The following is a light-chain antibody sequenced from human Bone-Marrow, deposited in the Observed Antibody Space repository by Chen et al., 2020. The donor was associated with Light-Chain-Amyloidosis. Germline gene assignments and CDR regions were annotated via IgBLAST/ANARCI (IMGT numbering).Light chain of an antibody. V-gene: IGLV2-14*01. J-gene: IGLJ1*01. CDR1: SSAVGGDTH. CDR2: EVT. CDR3: SSYTITNTLV. Sequence: QSALTQPASVSGSPGPSITISCTGTSSAVGGDTHVSWYHQHPDKAPKLMIYEVTNRPSWVPDRFSGSKSDNTASLTISGLQTEDEADYFCSSYTITNTLVFGSGTRVTVL.